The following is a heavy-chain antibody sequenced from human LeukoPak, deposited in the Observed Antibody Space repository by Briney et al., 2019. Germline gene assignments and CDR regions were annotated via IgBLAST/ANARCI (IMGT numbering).Heavy chain of an antibody. J-gene: IGHJ3*02. CDR1: GFTFSSYA. CDR2: ISGSGGST. Sequence: QSGGSLRLSCAASGFTFSSYAMSWVRQAPGKGLEWVSAISGSGGSTYYADSVKGRFTISRDNSKNTLYLQVNSLRAEDTAVYYCAKTKAKSGLGDAFDIWGQGTMVTVSS. V-gene: IGHV3-23*01. D-gene: IGHD6-19*01. CDR3: AKTKAKSGLGDAFDI.